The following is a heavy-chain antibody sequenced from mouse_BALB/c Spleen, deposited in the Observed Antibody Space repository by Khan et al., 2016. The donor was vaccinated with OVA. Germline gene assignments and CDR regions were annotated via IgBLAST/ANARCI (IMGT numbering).Heavy chain of an antibody. CDR3: ARDYWFVY. V-gene: IGHV5-6-5*01. CDR1: GFTFRNYA. J-gene: IGHJ3*01. CDR2: ISSGGNT. D-gene: IGHD1-1*02. Sequence: EVKLVESGGGLVKPGGSLKVSCAASGFTFRNYAMSWVRQTPEKRLEWVASISSGGNTYYPDNVKGRFTISRDNARNILYLQMSSLRSEDTAIYCCARDYWFVYWGQGTLVTVSA.